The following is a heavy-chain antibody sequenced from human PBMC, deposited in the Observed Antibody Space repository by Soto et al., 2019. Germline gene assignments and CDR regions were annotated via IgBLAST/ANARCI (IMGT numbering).Heavy chain of an antibody. V-gene: IGHV3-30-3*01. Sequence: QVQLVESGGGVVQPGRSLRLSCAASGFTFSSYAMHWVRQAPGKGLEWVAVISYDGSNKYYADSVKGRFTISRDNSKNXXYLQMNSLRAADTAVYYCARDPLWGTAMVLWYFDLWGRGTLVTVSS. CDR3: ARDPLWGTAMVLWYFDL. CDR2: ISYDGSNK. CDR1: GFTFSSYA. D-gene: IGHD5-18*01. J-gene: IGHJ2*01.